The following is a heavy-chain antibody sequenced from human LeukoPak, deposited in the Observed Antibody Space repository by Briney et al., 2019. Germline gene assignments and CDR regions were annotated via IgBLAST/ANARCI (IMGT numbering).Heavy chain of an antibody. CDR2: ISSSSSYI. CDR3: AEGGDYGDYLGT. CDR1: GFTFSSYG. Sequence: GGSLRLCCAASGFTFSSYGMNWVRQAPGKGLEWVSSISSSSSYIYYADSVKGRFTISRDNAKNSLYLQMNSLRAEDTAVYYCAEGGDYGDYLGTRGQGTLVTVSS. D-gene: IGHD4-17*01. J-gene: IGHJ4*02. V-gene: IGHV3-21*01.